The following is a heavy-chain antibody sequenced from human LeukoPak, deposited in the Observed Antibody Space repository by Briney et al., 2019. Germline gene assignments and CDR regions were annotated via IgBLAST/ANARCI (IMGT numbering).Heavy chain of an antibody. Sequence: SETLSLTCTVSGGSISSYYWSWIRQPPGKGLEWIGYIYYSGSTNYNPSPKSRVTISVDTSKNQFSLKLSSVTAADTAVYYCARSPPTYYYGSGPLDYWGQGTLVTVSS. D-gene: IGHD3-10*01. J-gene: IGHJ4*02. CDR1: GGSISSYY. V-gene: IGHV4-59*01. CDR3: ARSPPTYYYGSGPLDY. CDR2: IYYSGST.